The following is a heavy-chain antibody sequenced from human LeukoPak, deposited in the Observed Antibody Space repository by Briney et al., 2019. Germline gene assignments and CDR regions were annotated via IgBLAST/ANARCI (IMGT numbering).Heavy chain of an antibody. J-gene: IGHJ6*02. CDR2: IYYSRST. CDR3: ARVSMDYYYGMDV. V-gene: IGHV4-59*08. Sequence: SETLSLTCTVSGGSISSYYWSWIRQPPGKGLEWIGYIYYSRSTNYNPSLKSRVTISVDTSKNQFSLKLSSVTAADTAVYYCARVSMDYYYGMDVWGQGTTVTVSS. D-gene: IGHD5-24*01. CDR1: GGSISSYY.